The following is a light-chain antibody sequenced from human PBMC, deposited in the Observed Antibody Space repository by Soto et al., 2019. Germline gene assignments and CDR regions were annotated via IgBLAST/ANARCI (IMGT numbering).Light chain of an antibody. Sequence: DIQMTQSPSTLSASVGDRVTITCRASQSISSRLAWFQQKPGKAPKLLIYKASSLESGVPSRFSGSGSGTEFTLTISSLQPDDFATYYCQQYNRTFGQGTKVDI. V-gene: IGKV1-5*03. CDR2: KAS. CDR1: QSISSR. J-gene: IGKJ1*01. CDR3: QQYNRT.